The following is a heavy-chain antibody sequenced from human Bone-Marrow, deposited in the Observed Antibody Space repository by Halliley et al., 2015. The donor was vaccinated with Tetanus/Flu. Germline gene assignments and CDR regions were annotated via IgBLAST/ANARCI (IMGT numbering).Heavy chain of an antibody. D-gene: IGHD2-8*01. CDR3: ARGFCNNGVCYSGYYYDY. CDR1: GYTFSRYT. J-gene: IGHJ4*02. CDR2: INVDNGNT. Sequence: QVQLVQSGADLKKPGASVKVSCKASGYTFSRYTIHWVRQAPGQRLEWMGWINVDNGNTEYSQNLKGRVTITRDTSASTAYMELSSLRSEDTAVYYCARGFCNNGVCYSGYYYDYWGQGTLVTVSS. V-gene: IGHV1-3*01.